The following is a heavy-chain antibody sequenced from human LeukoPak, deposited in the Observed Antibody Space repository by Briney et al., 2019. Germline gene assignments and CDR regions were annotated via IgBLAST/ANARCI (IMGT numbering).Heavy chain of an antibody. CDR2: IYSGGST. D-gene: IGHD1-26*01. CDR3: AREEWELPGHHYLTTVGTGYGMDV. CDR1: GFTVSSNY. Sequence: GGSLRLSCAASGFTVSSNYMCWVRQAPGKGLEWVSVIYSGGSTYYADSVKGRFTISRDNSKNTLYLQMNSLRAEDTAVYYCAREEWELPGHHYLTTVGTGYGMDVWGQGTTVTVSS. V-gene: IGHV3-66*01. J-gene: IGHJ6*02.